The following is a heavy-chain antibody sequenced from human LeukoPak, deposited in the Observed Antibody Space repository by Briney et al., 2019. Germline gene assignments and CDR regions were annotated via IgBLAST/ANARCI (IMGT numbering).Heavy chain of an antibody. CDR3: TRLRSDTTGGYYYFMDV. J-gene: IGHJ6*03. CDR1: DFTFSDSA. CDR2: IRSKANGYAT. D-gene: IGHD1-1*01. Sequence: GGSLRLSCAASDFTFSDSAIHWVRQAPGKGLEWVGRIRSKANGYATSYGASAKGRLTISRDDSKNTADLQMNDLRTEDTAVYYCTRLRSDTTGGYYYFMDVWGKGTTVIVSS. V-gene: IGHV3-73*01.